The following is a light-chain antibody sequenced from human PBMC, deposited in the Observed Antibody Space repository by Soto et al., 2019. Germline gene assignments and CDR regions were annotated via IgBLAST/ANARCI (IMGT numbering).Light chain of an antibody. Sequence: DIQMTQSPSTLSASEGDRVTITCRASQSISTWLAWYQQKPGKAPELLIYDASILESGVPSRFSGSGSGTEFTLTISSLQPDDFATYYCQQYTSNPYTFGQGTKLEIK. J-gene: IGKJ2*01. CDR2: DAS. V-gene: IGKV1-5*01. CDR1: QSISTW. CDR3: QQYTSNPYT.